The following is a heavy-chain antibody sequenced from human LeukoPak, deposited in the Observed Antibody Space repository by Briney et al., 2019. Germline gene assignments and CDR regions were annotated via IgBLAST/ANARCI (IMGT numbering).Heavy chain of an antibody. Sequence: GGSLRLSCAASGFTFSSYSMNWVRQAPGKGLEWVANIKQDESEKYYVDSVTGRFTISGDNAKNSLYLQMNSLRAEDTAVYYCARTPGLRFDIWGLGTMVTVSS. CDR3: ARTPGLRFDI. CDR1: GFTFSSYS. V-gene: IGHV3-7*01. CDR2: IKQDESEK. D-gene: IGHD3-10*01. J-gene: IGHJ3*02.